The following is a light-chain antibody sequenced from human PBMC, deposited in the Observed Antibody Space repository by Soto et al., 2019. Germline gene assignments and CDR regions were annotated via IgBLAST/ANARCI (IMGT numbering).Light chain of an antibody. CDR3: HAGRT. Sequence: MEKPRSPGSPSHSTGGSSHPSCRASQSISDTLAWYQQKPGQAPRLLIYHASTRATGIPARFSGSGSGTEFSLTSTSLHSEVHAGHGIHAGRTFG. J-gene: IGKJ1*01. CDR1: QSISDT. V-gene: IGKV3-15*01. CDR2: HAS.